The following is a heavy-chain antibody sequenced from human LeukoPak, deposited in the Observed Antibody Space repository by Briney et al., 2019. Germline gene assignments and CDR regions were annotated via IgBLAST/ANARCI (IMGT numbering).Heavy chain of an antibody. CDR2: ITTTGNYI. Sequence: GGSLRLSCAASGFTFSSYTMNWVRQSPEKGLEWVSSITTTGNYIYYADSVKGRFTISRDNSKNTLYLQMNSLRAEDTAVYYCARGPLQYYYDSSGYYIFDYWGQGTLVTVSS. J-gene: IGHJ4*02. CDR3: ARGPLQYYYDSSGYYIFDY. V-gene: IGHV3-21*01. D-gene: IGHD3-22*01. CDR1: GFTFSSYT.